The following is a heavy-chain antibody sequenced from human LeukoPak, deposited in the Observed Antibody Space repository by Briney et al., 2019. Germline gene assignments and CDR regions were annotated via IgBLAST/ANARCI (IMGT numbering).Heavy chain of an antibody. V-gene: IGHV3-66*04. D-gene: IGHD1-26*01. J-gene: IGHJ4*02. CDR1: GFTVSSNY. CDR2: IYSGGST. CDR3: ARQTPSGGSYYYYFDY. Sequence: GGSLRLSCAASGFTVSSNYMSWVRQAPGKGLEWVSVIYSGGSTYYADSVKGRFTISRDNSKNTLYLQMNSLRAEDTAVYYCARQTPSGGSYYYYFDYWGQGTLVTVSS.